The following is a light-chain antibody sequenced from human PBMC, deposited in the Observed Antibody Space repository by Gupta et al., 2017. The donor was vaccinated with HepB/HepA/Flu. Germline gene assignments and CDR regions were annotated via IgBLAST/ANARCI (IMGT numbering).Light chain of an antibody. V-gene: IGKV4-1*01. J-gene: IGKJ2*04. CDR2: WAT. CDR1: RSVLHSSNKQNY. Sequence: DIVMTQSPDSLSVSLGERATINCKSSRSVLHSSNKQNYLAWYQQKAGQPPRLLVHWATTRASGVPDRFSGSGYGTDFTLTISSRQAEDVAVYYCQLYYISRACSFGQGTKVEIK. CDR3: QLYYISRACS.